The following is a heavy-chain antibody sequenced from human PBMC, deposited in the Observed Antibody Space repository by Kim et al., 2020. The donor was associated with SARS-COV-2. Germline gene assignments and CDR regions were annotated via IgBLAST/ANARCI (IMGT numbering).Heavy chain of an antibody. CDR1: GGSISSSSYY. D-gene: IGHD3-3*01. V-gene: IGHV4-39*01. J-gene: IGHJ6*02. CDR2: IYYSGST. CDR3: ARHEASITIVGVVPLGGGMDV. Sequence: SETLSLTCTVSGGSISSSSYYWGWIRQPPGKGLEWIGSIYYSGSTYYNPSLKSRVTISVDTSKNQFSLKLSSVTAADTAVYYCARHEASITIVGVVPLGGGMDVWGQGTTVTVSS.